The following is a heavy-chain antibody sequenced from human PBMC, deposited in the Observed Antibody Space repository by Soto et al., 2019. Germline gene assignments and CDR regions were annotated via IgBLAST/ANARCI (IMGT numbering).Heavy chain of an antibody. CDR3: TRHLYCATSICSFDY. V-gene: IGHV3-73*01. D-gene: IGHD2-8*01. CDR1: GFSFSDFV. J-gene: IGHJ4*02. Sequence: GGSLRLSCAASGFSFSDFVMHWVRQASGKGLEWLGRIRSKADKYATVYAASVKGRFTISRDDSKSTAFLQMSGLKAEDTAVYYCTRHLYCATSICSFDYWGPGTLVTVSS. CDR2: IRSKADKYAT.